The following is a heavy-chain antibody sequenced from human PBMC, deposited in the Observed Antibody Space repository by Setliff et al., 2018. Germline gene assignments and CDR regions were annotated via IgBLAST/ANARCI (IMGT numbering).Heavy chain of an antibody. J-gene: IGHJ4*02. CDR1: GYTSTDYY. V-gene: IGHV1-69-2*01. CDR2: VDPEDGHT. Sequence: ASVKVSCKASGYTSTDYYMHWVQQAPGKGLEWMGRVDPEDGHTKYAEKFQGRITISADMSLDIAHMELGSLTSEDTAVYYCTTGLRHGVPYFDLWGQGTLVTVSS. CDR3: TTGLRHGVPYFDL. D-gene: IGHD3-10*01.